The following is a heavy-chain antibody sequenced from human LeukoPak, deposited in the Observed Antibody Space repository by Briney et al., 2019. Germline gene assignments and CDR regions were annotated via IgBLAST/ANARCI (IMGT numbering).Heavy chain of an antibody. V-gene: IGHV4-4*02. CDR3: ARGPPPDFDY. CDR2: IYHSGST. J-gene: IGHJ4*02. Sequence: RPSGTLSLTCAVSGGSISSSNWWSWVRQPPGKGLEWIGEIYHSGSTNYNPSLKSRVTLSVDTSKNQFSLKLSSVTAADTAVYYCARGPPPDFDYWGRGTLVTVSS. CDR1: GGSISSSNW.